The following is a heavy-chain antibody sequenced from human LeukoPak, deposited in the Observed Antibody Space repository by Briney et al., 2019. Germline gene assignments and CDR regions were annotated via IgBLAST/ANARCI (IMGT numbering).Heavy chain of an antibody. CDR3: ARFSPRAMGNYLDF. CDR1: GGSISSGSYS. D-gene: IGHD7-27*01. CDR2: IYPRGST. J-gene: IGHJ4*02. Sequence: SQTLSLTCAVSGGSISSGSYSWSWIRQPPGKGLEWIGYIYPRGSTYYNPSLRSRVILSLDKSANQFSLNLSSVTAADTAVYYCARFSPRAMGNYLDFWGQGTLVTVSS. V-gene: IGHV4-30-2*01.